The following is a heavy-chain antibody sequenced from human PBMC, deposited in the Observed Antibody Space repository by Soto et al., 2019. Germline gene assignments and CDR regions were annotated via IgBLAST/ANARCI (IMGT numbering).Heavy chain of an antibody. Sequence: QVQLVESEGGVVQPGRSLRLSCAASGFIFSTYAMHWVRQAPGKGLEWVTFISYDGRNQYYADSVKDRFTISRDNSKNTLYLLMNSLRTEDTAVYYCAREYDSSGYGYDAFDIWGQGTMVTVSS. J-gene: IGHJ3*02. D-gene: IGHD3-22*01. CDR3: AREYDSSGYGYDAFDI. CDR2: ISYDGRNQ. CDR1: GFIFSTYA. V-gene: IGHV3-30*04.